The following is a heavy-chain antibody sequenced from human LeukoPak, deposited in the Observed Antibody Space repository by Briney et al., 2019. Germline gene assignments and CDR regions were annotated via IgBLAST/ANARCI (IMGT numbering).Heavy chain of an antibody. D-gene: IGHD3-10*01. Sequence: GGSLRLSCAASGITISSYGMHWVRQAPGKGLDWVAVISYDGNHKYYADSAKGRFTISKDISKNTLYLEMNSLRAEDTAVYYCAKAASGSSYNYFDYWGHGTLVTVSS. V-gene: IGHV3-30*18. J-gene: IGHJ4*01. CDR2: ISYDGNHK. CDR1: GITISSYG. CDR3: AKAASGSSYNYFDY.